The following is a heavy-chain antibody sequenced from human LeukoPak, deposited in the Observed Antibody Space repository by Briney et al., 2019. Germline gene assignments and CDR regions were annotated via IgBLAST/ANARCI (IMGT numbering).Heavy chain of an antibody. CDR3: ARDGGRYDYVWGSPAPFDY. D-gene: IGHD3-16*01. CDR1: GFTFSSYS. Sequence: GGSLRLSCAASGFTFSSYSMNWVRQAPGKGLEWVSSISSSSSYIYYADSVKGRFTISRDNAKNSLYLQMNSLRAEDTAVYYCARDGGRYDYVWGSPAPFDYWGQGTLVTVPS. V-gene: IGHV3-21*01. CDR2: ISSSSSYI. J-gene: IGHJ4*02.